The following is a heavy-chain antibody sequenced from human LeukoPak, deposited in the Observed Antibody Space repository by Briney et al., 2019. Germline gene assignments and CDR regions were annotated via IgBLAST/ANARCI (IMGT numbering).Heavy chain of an antibody. CDR2: IYHSGST. CDR1: GYSISSGYY. Sequence: PSETLSLTCTVSGYSISSGYYWGWIRQPPGKGLEWIGSIYHSGSTYYNPSLKSRVTISVDTSKNQFSLKLSSVTAADTAVYYCARDFASHSSSPGYFDYWGQGTLVTVSS. D-gene: IGHD6-13*01. V-gene: IGHV4-38-2*02. CDR3: ARDFASHSSSPGYFDY. J-gene: IGHJ4*02.